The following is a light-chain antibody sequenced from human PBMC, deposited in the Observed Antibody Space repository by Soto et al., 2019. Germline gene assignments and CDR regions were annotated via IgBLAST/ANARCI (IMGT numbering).Light chain of an antibody. CDR1: QSVSSY. V-gene: IGKV3-11*01. CDR2: DAS. Sequence: EIGLTQSPATLSLSPGERATLSCRTSQSVSSYLAWYQQKPGRAPRLLIYDASNRATGIPARFIGSGSGTDFTLTISSLEPEDFAVYYCQQRSNRPITFGQGTRLEIK. CDR3: QQRSNRPIT. J-gene: IGKJ5*01.